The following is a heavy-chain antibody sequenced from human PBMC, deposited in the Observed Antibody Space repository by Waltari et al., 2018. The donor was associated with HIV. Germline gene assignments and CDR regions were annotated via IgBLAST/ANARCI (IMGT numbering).Heavy chain of an antibody. Sequence: QVQLVQSGAEVKKPGASVKVSCKASGYTFTSYAMHWVRQAPGQRLEWMGWINAGNGNTKYSQKFQGRVTITRDTSASTAYMELSSLRSEDTAVYYCASSSIMIEGGPENWFDPWGQGTLVTVSS. D-gene: IGHD3-22*01. V-gene: IGHV1-3*01. J-gene: IGHJ5*02. CDR3: ASSSIMIEGGPENWFDP. CDR1: GYTFTSYA. CDR2: INAGNGNT.